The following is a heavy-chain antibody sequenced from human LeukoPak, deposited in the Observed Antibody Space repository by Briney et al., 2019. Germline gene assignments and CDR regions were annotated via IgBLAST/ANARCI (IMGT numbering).Heavy chain of an antibody. V-gene: IGHV1-2*02. J-gene: IGHJ5*02. CDR1: GYTFTGYY. CDR3: ARHERGSAGGSEPDNWFDP. CDR2: INPNSGGT. D-gene: IGHD4-23*01. Sequence: ASVKVSCKASGYTFTGYYMHWVRQAPGQGLEWMGWINPNSGGTNYAQKFQGRVTMTRDTSISTAYMELSRLRSDDTAVYYCARHERGSAGGSEPDNWFDPWGQGTLVTVSS.